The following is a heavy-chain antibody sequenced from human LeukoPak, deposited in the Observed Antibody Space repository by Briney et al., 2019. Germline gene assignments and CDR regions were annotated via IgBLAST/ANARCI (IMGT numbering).Heavy chain of an antibody. CDR3: ARRGGYYTYYYDSSGYYFDY. D-gene: IGHD3-22*01. CDR1: GFTFSSYW. Sequence: PGGSLRLSCAASGFTFSSYWMSWVRQAPGKGLEWVANIKQDGSEKYYVDSVKGRFTISRDNAKNSLYLQMNSLRAEDTAVYYCARRGGYYTYYYDSSGYYFDYWGQGTLVTVSS. CDR2: IKQDGSEK. J-gene: IGHJ4*02. V-gene: IGHV3-7*01.